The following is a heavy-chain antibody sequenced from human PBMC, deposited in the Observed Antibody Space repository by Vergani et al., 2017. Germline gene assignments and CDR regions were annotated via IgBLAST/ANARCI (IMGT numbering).Heavy chain of an antibody. V-gene: IGHV1-18*01. CDR3: ARDAVYITGAFDI. Sequence: QVQLVPSGAEVKKPGASVKVSCTASGYTFTRYGISWVRQAPGQGLEGMGWISAYNGNTNYAQKLQGIVTMTTDTSTSTAYMELRSLRSDNTAVYYCARDAVYITGAFDIWGQGTMVTVSS. CDR2: ISAYNGNT. J-gene: IGHJ3*02. D-gene: IGHD1-14*01. CDR1: GYTFTRYG.